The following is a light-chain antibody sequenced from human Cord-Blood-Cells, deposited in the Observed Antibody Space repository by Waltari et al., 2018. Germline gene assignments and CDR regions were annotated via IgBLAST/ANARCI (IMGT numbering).Light chain of an antibody. J-gene: IGKJ2*01. V-gene: IGKV3-15*01. CDR2: GAS. Sequence: EIVMTQSPATLSVSPGERATLSCRASQSVSSNLAWYQQKPGQAPRLLIYGASTRATCIPARFSGSGSGTEFTLTISSLQSEDFAVYDCQQYNNWPPYTFGQGTKLEIK. CDR3: QQYNNWPPYT. CDR1: QSVSSN.